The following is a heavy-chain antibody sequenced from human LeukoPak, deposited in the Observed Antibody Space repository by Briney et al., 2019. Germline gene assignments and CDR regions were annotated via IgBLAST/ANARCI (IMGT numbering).Heavy chain of an antibody. CDR2: INPNSGGT. D-gene: IGHD5-24*01. J-gene: IGHJ3*02. Sequence: GASVKVTCKASGYTFTGYYMHWVRQAPGQGLEWMGWINPNSGGTNYAQKFQGRVTMTRDTSISTAYMELSRLRSDDAAVYYCAREVEDDAFDIWGQGTMVTVSS. CDR1: GYTFTGYY. CDR3: AREVEDDAFDI. V-gene: IGHV1-2*02.